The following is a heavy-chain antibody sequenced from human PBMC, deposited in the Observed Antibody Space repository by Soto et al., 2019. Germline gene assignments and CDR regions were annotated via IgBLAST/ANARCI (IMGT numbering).Heavy chain of an antibody. CDR3: ARDHCSSTSCYTAVDY. CDR2: ISAYNGNT. CDR1: GYTFTSYG. V-gene: IGHV1-18*04. J-gene: IGHJ4*02. D-gene: IGHD2-2*02. Sequence: ASVKVSCKASGYTFTSYGISWLRQAPGQGLEWMGWISAYNGNTNYAHKLQGRVTMTTDPSTSTAYMELRGIRSDDTAVYYCARDHCSSTSCYTAVDYGGQGTLVTAAS.